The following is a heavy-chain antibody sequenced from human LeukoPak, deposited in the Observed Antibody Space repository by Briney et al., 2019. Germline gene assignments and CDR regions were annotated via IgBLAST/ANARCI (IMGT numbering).Heavy chain of an antibody. Sequence: ASVKVSCKASGYTFTGYYMHWVRQAPGQGLEWMGWINPNSGGTNYAQKFQGRVTMTRDTSISTAYMEMSRLRSDDTAVYYGGGKLTGTTGWFDPWGRETLVTVSS. V-gene: IGHV1-2*02. CDR1: GYTFTGYY. CDR2: INPNSGGT. CDR3: GGKLTGTTGWFDP. J-gene: IGHJ5*02. D-gene: IGHD1/OR15-1a*01.